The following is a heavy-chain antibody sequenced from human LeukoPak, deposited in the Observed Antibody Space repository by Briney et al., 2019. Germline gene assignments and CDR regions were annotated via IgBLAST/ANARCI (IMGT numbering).Heavy chain of an antibody. V-gene: IGHV4-34*01. J-gene: IGHJ5*02. D-gene: IGHD5-18*01. Sequence: SETLSLTCAVYGGSFSGYYWSWIRQPPGKGLEWIGSIYHSGSTYYNPSLKSRVTISVDTSKNQFSLKLSSVTAADTAVYYCARGRGGYTAMVTGWFDPWGQGTLVTVSS. CDR2: IYHSGST. CDR3: ARGRGGYTAMVTGWFDP. CDR1: GGSFSGYY.